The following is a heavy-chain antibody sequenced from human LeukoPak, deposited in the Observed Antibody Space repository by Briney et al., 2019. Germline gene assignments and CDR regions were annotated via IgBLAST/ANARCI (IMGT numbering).Heavy chain of an antibody. Sequence: GGSLRLYCAASGFTFDDYATHWVRQAPGKGLEWVSGISWNSGSIDYADSVKGRFTISRDNAKNSLSLQMNSLRAEDTALYYCAKDDSYGGNSNFDYWGQGTLVTVSS. V-gene: IGHV3-9*01. D-gene: IGHD4-23*01. CDR2: ISWNSGSI. J-gene: IGHJ4*02. CDR3: AKDDSYGGNSNFDY. CDR1: GFTFDDYA.